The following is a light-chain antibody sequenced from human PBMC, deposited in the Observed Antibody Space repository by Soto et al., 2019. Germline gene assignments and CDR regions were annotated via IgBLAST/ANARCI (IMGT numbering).Light chain of an antibody. Sequence: QSALTQPRSVSGSPGQSVTISCTGTSSDVGGYNYVSWYQHHPGKAPKLVIFDVSKRPSGVPDRFSGSKSGKTASLTISGLQAEDEADYYCCSYVGRDTYVFGTGTKVTVL. CDR1: SSDVGGYNY. V-gene: IGLV2-11*01. J-gene: IGLJ1*01. CDR3: CSYVGRDTYV. CDR2: DVS.